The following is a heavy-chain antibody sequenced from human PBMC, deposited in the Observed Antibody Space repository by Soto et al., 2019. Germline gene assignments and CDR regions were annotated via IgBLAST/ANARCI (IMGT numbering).Heavy chain of an antibody. CDR1: GGSISSGGYY. CDR2: IYYSGST. CDR3: ARDGQEYSSSSDYYYYYMDV. Sequence: QVQLQESGPGLVKPSQTLSLTCTVSGGSISSGGYYWSWIRQHPGKGLEWIGYIYYSGSTYYNPSRKSRVTRSVDTSKNQCSLKLSSVTAADTAVYYCARDGQEYSSSSDYYYYYMDVWGKGTTVTVSS. J-gene: IGHJ6*03. V-gene: IGHV4-31*03. D-gene: IGHD6-6*01.